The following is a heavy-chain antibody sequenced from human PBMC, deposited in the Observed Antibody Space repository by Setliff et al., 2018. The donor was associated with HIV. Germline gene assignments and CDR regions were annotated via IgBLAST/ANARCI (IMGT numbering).Heavy chain of an antibody. D-gene: IGHD6-13*01. J-gene: IGHJ5*01. CDR1: GFTFDDYA. CDR3: VRVAGFSSSWFAY. CDR2: IGWNSGSK. V-gene: IGHV3-9*03. Sequence: LRLSCAASGFTFDDYAMHWVRQAPGKGLEWVSGIGWNSGSKGYADSVKGRFTISRDNAKNSLYLQMNSLRAEDMAFYYCVRVAGFSSSWFAYWGQGTLVTVSS.